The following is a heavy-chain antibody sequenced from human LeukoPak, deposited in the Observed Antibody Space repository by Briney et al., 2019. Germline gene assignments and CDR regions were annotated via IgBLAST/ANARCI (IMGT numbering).Heavy chain of an antibody. CDR1: GFTFSNAY. CDR2: IKPKIDGETT. V-gene: IGHV3-15*07. Sequence: GGSLRLSCAASGFTFSNAYMNWVRQAPGKGLEWVGLIKPKIDGETTEYAAPVKDRFSISRDDSKSMMYLQMNSLKTEDTAVYYCITPLPYSAQGGQGTLVTVSS. CDR3: ITPLPYSAQ. J-gene: IGHJ4*02. D-gene: IGHD2-21*01.